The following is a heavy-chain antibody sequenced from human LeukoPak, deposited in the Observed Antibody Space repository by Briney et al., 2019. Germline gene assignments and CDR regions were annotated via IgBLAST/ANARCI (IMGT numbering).Heavy chain of an antibody. CDR3: ARDNPNYYDSSGYYGRRADAFDI. CDR2: INHSGST. D-gene: IGHD3-22*01. CDR1: GGSFSGYY. Sequence: SETLSLTCAVYGGSFSGYYWSWVRQPPGKGLEWIGEINHSGSTNYNPSLKSRVTISVDTSKNQFSLKLSSVTAADTAVYYCARDNPNYYDSSGYYGRRADAFDIWGQGTMVTVSS. J-gene: IGHJ3*02. V-gene: IGHV4-34*01.